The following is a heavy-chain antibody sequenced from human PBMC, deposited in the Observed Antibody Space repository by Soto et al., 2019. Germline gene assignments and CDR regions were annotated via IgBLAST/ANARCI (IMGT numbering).Heavy chain of an antibody. CDR2: ISAYNGNT. CDR1: GYTFTSYH. J-gene: IGHJ5*02. CDR3: ARGVGSGSYYNQYNWFDP. V-gene: IGHV1-18*01. D-gene: IGHD3-10*01. Sequence: ASVKVSCKASGYTFTSYHITWVRQAPGQGLEWMGWISAYNGNTNYAQKFQGRVSMTTDSSTSTAYMELRSLRSDDTAVYYCARGVGSGSYYNQYNWFDPWGQGTLVTVSS.